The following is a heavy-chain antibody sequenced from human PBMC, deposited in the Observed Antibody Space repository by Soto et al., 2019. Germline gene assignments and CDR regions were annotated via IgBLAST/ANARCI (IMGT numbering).Heavy chain of an antibody. V-gene: IGHV4-34*01. J-gene: IGHJ5*02. CDR2: INHSGGT. CDR3: ARSPGYSSSWYKSTVWFDP. CDR1: GGSFSAYY. D-gene: IGHD6-13*01. Sequence: TSETLSLTCGVYGGSFSAYYWSWIRQPPGQGLEWLGEINHSGGTNYNPSLKSRVTMSVDTSKNQFSLKLSSVTAADTAVYYCARSPGYSSSWYKSTVWFDPWGQGTLVTVSS.